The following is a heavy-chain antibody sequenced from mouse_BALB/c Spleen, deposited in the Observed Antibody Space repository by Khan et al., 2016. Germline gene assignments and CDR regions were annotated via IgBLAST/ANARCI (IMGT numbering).Heavy chain of an antibody. J-gene: IGHJ2*01. CDR3: GRGDY. Sequence: EVALVESGGGLVQPGGSRKLSCAASGFTFSSFGMHWVRQAPEKGLEWVAFISSGSSAIYYADTVKGRFTISRDNPKNTLLLHLTSRRSEDTAMYYCGRGDYWGQGTTRTVSS. V-gene: IGHV5-17*02. CDR1: GFTFSSFG. CDR2: ISSGSSAI.